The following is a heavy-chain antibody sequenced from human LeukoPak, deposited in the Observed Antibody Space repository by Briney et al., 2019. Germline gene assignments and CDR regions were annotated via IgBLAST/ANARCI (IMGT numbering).Heavy chain of an antibody. CDR1: GYTFTSYG. J-gene: IGHJ6*02. D-gene: IGHD3-10*01. V-gene: IGHV1-18*01. Sequence: ASVKVSCKASGYTFTSYGIGWVRQAPGQGLEWMGWISAYNGNTNYAQKLQGRVTMTTDTSASTAYMELSSLRSEDTAVYYCAREEVITMEFYGMDVWGQGTTVTVSS. CDR2: ISAYNGNT. CDR3: AREEVITMEFYGMDV.